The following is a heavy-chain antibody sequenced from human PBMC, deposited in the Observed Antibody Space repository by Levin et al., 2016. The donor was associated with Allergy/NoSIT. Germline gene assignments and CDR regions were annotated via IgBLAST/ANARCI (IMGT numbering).Heavy chain of an antibody. Sequence: SETLSLTCAVYGGSFSGYYWSWIRQPQGRGWSGLGKSIIRGSTNYNPSLKSRVTISVDTSKNQFSLKLSSVTAADTAVYYCARGRGRLATWYYFDYWGQGTLVTVSS. V-gene: IGHV4-34*01. J-gene: IGHJ4*02. CDR2: SIIRGST. CDR3: ARGRGRLATWYYFDY. CDR1: GGSFSGYY.